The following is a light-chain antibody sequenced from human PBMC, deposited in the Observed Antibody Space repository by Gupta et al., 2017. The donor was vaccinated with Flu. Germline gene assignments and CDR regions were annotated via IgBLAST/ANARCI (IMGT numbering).Light chain of an antibody. Sequence: PSFLSASVGDRVAMTCRASQEISPYLAWYQQKTGEGPKLLIYAGSTVHTGVPSRFSGSGSGTEFTLTISSLQPEDFGIYYCQRGYQSPVTFGGGTKVEIK. CDR2: AGS. CDR1: QEISPY. J-gene: IGKJ4*01. V-gene: IGKV1-9*01. CDR3: QRGYQSPVT.